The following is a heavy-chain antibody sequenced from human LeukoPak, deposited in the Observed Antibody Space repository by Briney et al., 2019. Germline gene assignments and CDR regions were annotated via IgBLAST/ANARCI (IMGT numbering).Heavy chain of an antibody. D-gene: IGHD2-2*01. V-gene: IGHV1-24*01. J-gene: IGHJ4*02. Sequence: ASVKVSCKVSGYTLTGLSMHWVRQAPGKGLEWMGGFDPEDGETIYAQKFQGRVTMTEDTSTDTAYMELSSLRSGDTAVYYCATDSGYCSSTSCWQLFDYWGQGTLVTVSS. CDR3: ATDSGYCSSTSCWQLFDY. CDR2: FDPEDGET. CDR1: GYTLTGLS.